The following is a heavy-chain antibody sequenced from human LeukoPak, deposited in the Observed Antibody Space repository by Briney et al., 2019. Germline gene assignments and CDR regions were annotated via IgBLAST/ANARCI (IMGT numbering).Heavy chain of an antibody. V-gene: IGHV3-53*01. CDR1: GFTFSSYW. D-gene: IGHD5-18*01. J-gene: IGHJ3*02. Sequence: GGSLRLSCAASGFTFSSYWMHWVRQAPGKGLEWVSVIYSGGSTFYADSVKGRFTISRDNSKNTLYLQMNSLRAEDTAVYYCAREQGYGDAFDIWGQGTMVTVSS. CDR2: IYSGGST. CDR3: AREQGYGDAFDI.